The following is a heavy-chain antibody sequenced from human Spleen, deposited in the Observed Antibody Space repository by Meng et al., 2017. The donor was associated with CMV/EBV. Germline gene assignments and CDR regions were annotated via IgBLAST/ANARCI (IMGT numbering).Heavy chain of an antibody. V-gene: IGHV5-51*01. D-gene: IGHD5-18*01. CDR1: GYSFATYW. CDR2: IYPGDSET. J-gene: IGHJ4*02. CDR3: ARRGYSYEFDY. Sequence: GGSLRLSCQASGYSFATYWIGWVRQMPGKGLEWMGIIYPGDSETRYSPSFQGQVTISADKSTTTAYLQWTNLKASDTAMYYCARRGYSYEFDYWGQGTLVTVSS.